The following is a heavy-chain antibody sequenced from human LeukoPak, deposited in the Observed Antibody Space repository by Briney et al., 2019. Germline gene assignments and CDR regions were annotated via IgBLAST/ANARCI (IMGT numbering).Heavy chain of an antibody. D-gene: IGHD3-10*01. V-gene: IGHV1-69*04. J-gene: IGHJ6*02. Sequence: GASXXVXCKXXXGXXXXYAXXXVRQAPGQXLEWMGRIIPILGIANYAQKFQGRVTITADKSRSTAYMELSSLRSEDTAAYYCARDNYGSGKKTDNYYYSGMDVWGQGTTVTVSS. CDR1: XGXXXXYA. CDR2: IIPILGIA. CDR3: ARDNYGSGKKTDNYYYSGMDV.